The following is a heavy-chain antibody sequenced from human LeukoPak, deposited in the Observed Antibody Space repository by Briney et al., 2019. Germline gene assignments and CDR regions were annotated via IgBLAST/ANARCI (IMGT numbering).Heavy chain of an antibody. CDR3: ARAVAGTYQPREVDY. CDR1: GYTFTGYY. D-gene: IGHD6-19*01. V-gene: IGHV1-2*02. Sequence: GASVKVSCKASGYTFTGYYMHWVRQAPGQGLEWMGWINPNSGGTNYARKFQGRVTMTRDTSISTAYMELSRLRSDDTAVYYCARAVAGTYQPREVDYWGQGTLVTVSS. J-gene: IGHJ4*02. CDR2: INPNSGGT.